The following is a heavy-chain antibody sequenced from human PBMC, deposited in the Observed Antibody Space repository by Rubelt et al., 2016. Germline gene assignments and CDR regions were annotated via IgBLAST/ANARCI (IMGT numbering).Heavy chain of an antibody. Sequence: EVQLVQSGAEVKKPGESLKISCKGSGYRFTNYWIGWVRQMPGKGLEWMGIIHPGDSATRYSRPFQGQVTISADKSINTAYLQWSSLKASDTAIYYCSRLMGYSTIDYWGQGTLVTVSS. D-gene: IGHD5-12*01. CDR3: SRLMGYSTIDY. J-gene: IGHJ4*02. CDR1: GYRFTNYW. CDR2: IHPGDSAT. V-gene: IGHV5-51*01.